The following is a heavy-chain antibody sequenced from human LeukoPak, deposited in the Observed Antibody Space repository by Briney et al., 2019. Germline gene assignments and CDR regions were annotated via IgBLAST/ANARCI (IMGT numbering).Heavy chain of an antibody. Sequence: GGSLRLSCAASGFTFSSYAMHWVRQAPGKGLEWVAVISNDGSNKYYADSVKGRFTISRDNSKNTLYLQMNSLRAEDTAVYYCARGGDYYDSRGYYYGDYWGQGTLVTVSS. V-gene: IGHV3-30-3*01. CDR1: GFTFSSYA. CDR2: ISNDGSNK. D-gene: IGHD3-22*01. J-gene: IGHJ4*02. CDR3: ARGGDYYDSRGYYYGDY.